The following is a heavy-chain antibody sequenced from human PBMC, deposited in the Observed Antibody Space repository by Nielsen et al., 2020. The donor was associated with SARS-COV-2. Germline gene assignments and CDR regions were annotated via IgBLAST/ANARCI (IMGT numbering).Heavy chain of an antibody. J-gene: IGHJ4*02. CDR2: ISWNSGSI. D-gene: IGHD6-19*01. V-gene: IGHV3-9*01. CDR1: GFTFDDHA. CDR3: ASSGWLDY. Sequence: GGSLRLSCAASGFTFDDHAMHWVRQAPGKGLEWVSGISWNSGSIVYADSVKGRFTISRDSAKSSLYLQMNSLRAEDTAVYYCASSGWLDYWGQGTLVTVSS.